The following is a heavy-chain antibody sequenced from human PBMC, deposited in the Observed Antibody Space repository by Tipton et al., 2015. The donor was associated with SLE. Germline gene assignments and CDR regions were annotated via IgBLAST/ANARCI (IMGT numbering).Heavy chain of an antibody. V-gene: IGHV4-61*09. J-gene: IGHJ4*02. D-gene: IGHD3-3*01. CDR1: GGSISSGGYY. CDR3: VRSGQGME. Sequence: TLSLTCTVSGGSISSGGYYWSWIRQPAGKGLEWIGHIYTSGSTNYNPSLKSRVTISADTSKSQFSLPLDFVTAADTAVYFCVRSGQGMEWGQGTLVTVSS. CDR2: IYTSGST.